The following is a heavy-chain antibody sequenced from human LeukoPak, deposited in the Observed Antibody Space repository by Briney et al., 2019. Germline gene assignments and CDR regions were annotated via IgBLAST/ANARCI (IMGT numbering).Heavy chain of an antibody. Sequence: GGSLRLSSTASGFTFSNYWMHWVRQVPGKGLVWVSRINSDGSSTSYADSVKGRFTISRDNAKNSLYLQMNSLRAEDTAVYYCARAGVGGYWDYWGQGTLVTVSS. J-gene: IGHJ4*02. CDR2: INSDGSST. D-gene: IGHD3-22*01. V-gene: IGHV3-74*01. CDR3: ARAGVGGYWDY. CDR1: GFTFSNYW.